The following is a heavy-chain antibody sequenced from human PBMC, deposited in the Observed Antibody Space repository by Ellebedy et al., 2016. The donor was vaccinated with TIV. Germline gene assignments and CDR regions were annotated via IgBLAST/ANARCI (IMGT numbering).Heavy chain of an antibody. CDR1: GYAFTLYY. D-gene: IGHD5-18*01. CDR2: INPNSGGT. CDR3: APDTASKGFDY. Sequence: ASVKVSXXPSGYAFTLYYIHWVRQAPGQGLEWMGWINPNSGGTNYAQKFQGRVTMTRDTSISTVYMELSSLTYDDTAVYYCAPDTASKGFDYWGQGTLVTVSS. J-gene: IGHJ4*02. V-gene: IGHV1-2*02.